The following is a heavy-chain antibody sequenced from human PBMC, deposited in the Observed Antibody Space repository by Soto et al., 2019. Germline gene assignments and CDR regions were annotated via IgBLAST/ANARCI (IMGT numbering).Heavy chain of an antibody. CDR3: ARRGGDSSXSTIDYYYYYGMDV. D-gene: IGHD6-13*01. J-gene: IGHJ6*02. Sequence: GESLKISCKGSGYSFTSYWIGWVRQMPGKGLEWMGIIYPGDSDTRYSPSFQGQVTISADKSISTAYLQWSSLKASDTAMYYCARRGGDSSXSTIDYYYYYGMDVWGQGTTVTVSS. CDR2: IYPGDSDT. CDR1: GYSFTSYW. V-gene: IGHV5-51*01.